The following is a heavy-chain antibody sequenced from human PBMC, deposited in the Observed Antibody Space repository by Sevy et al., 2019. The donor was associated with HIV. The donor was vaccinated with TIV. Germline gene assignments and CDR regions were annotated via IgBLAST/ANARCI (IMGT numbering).Heavy chain of an antibody. V-gene: IGHV3-9*03. J-gene: IGHJ6*03. D-gene: IGHD6-13*01. CDR3: AKGRAAAASDSMDV. CDR1: GFTFNDHA. Sequence: GGSLRLSCAASGFTFNDHAMHWVRQAPGKGLEWVSGISWDSGSIGYADSGKGRFTISRDNAKNSVYLQMNSLRAEDMALYDCAKGRAAAASDSMDVWGNGTTVTVSS. CDR2: ISWDSGSI.